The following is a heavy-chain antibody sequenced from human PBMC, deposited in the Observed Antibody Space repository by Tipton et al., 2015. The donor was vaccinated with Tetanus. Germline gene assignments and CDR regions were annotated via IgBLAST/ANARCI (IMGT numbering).Heavy chain of an antibody. Sequence: TLSLTCSVSGGSISGYFWTWIRQPPGKGLQCIGYVFYTGSTNYNSPFESRVTISVDTSKNQISLKLSSVTAADTAVYYCARGKHTVTFDYWGQGTLVTVSS. D-gene: IGHD4-17*01. V-gene: IGHV4-59*12. J-gene: IGHJ4*02. CDR1: GGSISGYF. CDR2: VFYTGST. CDR3: ARGKHTVTFDY.